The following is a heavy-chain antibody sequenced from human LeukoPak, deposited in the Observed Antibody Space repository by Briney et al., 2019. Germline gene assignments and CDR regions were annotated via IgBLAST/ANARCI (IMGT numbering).Heavy chain of an antibody. CDR3: AKVKAWGVRFFDY. CDR1: GFTFSSYG. Sequence: GGSLRLSCAASGFTFSSYGMHWVRQAPGKGLEWVAVISYDGSNKYYADSVKGRFTISRDNSKNTLYLQMNSLRAEDTAVYYCAKVKAWGVRFFDYWGQGTLVTVSS. V-gene: IGHV3-30*18. J-gene: IGHJ4*02. D-gene: IGHD3-10*01. CDR2: ISYDGSNK.